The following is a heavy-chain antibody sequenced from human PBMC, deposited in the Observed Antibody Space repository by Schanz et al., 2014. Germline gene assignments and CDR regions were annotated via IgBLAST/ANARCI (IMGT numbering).Heavy chain of an antibody. D-gene: IGHD3-22*01. CDR2: VPFDGSQK. Sequence: QVQLVESGGGVVQPGRSLRLSCAASGFNFGSHGMHWVRQAPGKGLEWVAFVPFDGSQKFYADSVKGRFTISRDNSKNTVYLQMNSLRVEDSAIYYCAKDISDTSGKDDYWGQGTLVTVSS. V-gene: IGHV3-30*19. J-gene: IGHJ4*02. CDR1: GFNFGSHG. CDR3: AKDISDTSGKDDY.